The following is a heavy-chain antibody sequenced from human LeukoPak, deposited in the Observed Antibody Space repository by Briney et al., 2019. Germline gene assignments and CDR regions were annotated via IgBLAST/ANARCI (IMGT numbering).Heavy chain of an antibody. D-gene: IGHD3-3*01. CDR3: AKDLESGYHP. Sequence: PGGSLRLSCAASGFTFSSYEMNWVRQAPGKGLEWVSYISSSGSTIYYADSVKGRFTISRDNSKNTLYLQMNSLRAEDTAVYYCAKDLESGYHPWGQGTLVTVSS. V-gene: IGHV3-48*03. CDR2: ISSSGSTI. J-gene: IGHJ5*02. CDR1: GFTFSSYE.